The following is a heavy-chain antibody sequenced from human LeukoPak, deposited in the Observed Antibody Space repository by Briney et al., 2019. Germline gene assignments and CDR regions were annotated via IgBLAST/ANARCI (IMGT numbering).Heavy chain of an antibody. Sequence: GGSLRLSCAASGFTFSTYEVNWVRQAPGKGLEWVSHISVGEPIITYHADAVRGRFAISRDNAKNSVYMQLNSLRAEDTAVYYCARGSLAACYNGWSMDVWGQGTTVTVSS. CDR3: ARGSLAACYNGWSMDV. V-gene: IGHV3-48*03. CDR1: GFTFSTYE. D-gene: IGHD6-19*01. J-gene: IGHJ6*02. CDR2: ISVGEPII.